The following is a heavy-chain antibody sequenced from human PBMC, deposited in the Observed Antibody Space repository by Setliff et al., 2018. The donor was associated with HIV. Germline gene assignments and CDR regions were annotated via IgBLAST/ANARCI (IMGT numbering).Heavy chain of an antibody. J-gene: IGHJ5*02. D-gene: IGHD3-16*01. CDR1: GGTFNNYV. V-gene: IGHV1-69*11. CDR3: ARDLDEAVKDADNYVPLDL. Sequence: SVKVSCKAAGGTFNNYVFSWVRKAPGRGLEWIGTIIPILDTTNYAQKFQDRVTITTDESTSTAYMELRSLASEDTAVYYCARDLDEAVKDADNYVPLDLWGQGTLVTVSS. CDR2: IIPILDTT.